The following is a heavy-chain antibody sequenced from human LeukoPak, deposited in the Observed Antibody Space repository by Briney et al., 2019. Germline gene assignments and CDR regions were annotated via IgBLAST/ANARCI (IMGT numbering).Heavy chain of an antibody. CDR3: ASGMVGSYGGNPHAFDI. Sequence: GGTLRLSCAASGFTFSSYGMSWVRQAPGKGLEWVSYISSSSSTIYYADSVKGRFTISRDNAKNSLYLQMNSLRAEDTAVYYCASGMVGSYGGNPHAFDIWGQGTMVTVSS. CDR2: ISSSSSTI. CDR1: GFTFSSYG. D-gene: IGHD4-23*01. V-gene: IGHV3-48*01. J-gene: IGHJ3*02.